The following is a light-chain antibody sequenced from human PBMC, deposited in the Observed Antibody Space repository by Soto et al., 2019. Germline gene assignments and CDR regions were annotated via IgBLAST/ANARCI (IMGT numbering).Light chain of an antibody. CDR2: GAS. Sequence: EIVLTQSPGTLSLSPGERATLSCRASQSVRSGFLAWYQQKPGQAPRLLIYGASSRATGIPDRFSGSGSGTDFPLTISRLEPEDFAVEYCQQYDSSPWTFGQGTKVEIK. V-gene: IGKV3-20*01. CDR1: QSVRSGF. CDR3: QQYDSSPWT. J-gene: IGKJ1*01.